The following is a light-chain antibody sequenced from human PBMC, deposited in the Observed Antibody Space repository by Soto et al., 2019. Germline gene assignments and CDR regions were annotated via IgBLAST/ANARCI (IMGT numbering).Light chain of an antibody. CDR3: MQALQTPIT. J-gene: IGKJ5*01. CDR2: LGS. CDR1: QSLLHRNGYNY. V-gene: IGKV2-28*01. Sequence: DIVMTPSPPSLPVTPGEPASISCRSSQSLLHRNGYNYLDWYLQKPGQSPQVLIYLGSNRASGGPERFSGSGSGTDFTLKISRVEAEDVGVFYCMQALQTPITFGQGTRLEI.